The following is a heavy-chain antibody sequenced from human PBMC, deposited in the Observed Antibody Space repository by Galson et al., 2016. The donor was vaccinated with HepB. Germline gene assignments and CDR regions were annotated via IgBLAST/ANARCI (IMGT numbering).Heavy chain of an antibody. V-gene: IGHV3-33*08. Sequence: SLRLSCAAPGFTFSSYGMHWVRQAPGKGLEWVAVIWYDGSNKFYSDSVKGRFTISRDNSENTLYLQMNRLRAEDTALYYCARASGPFDMWGQGTMVTVSS. J-gene: IGHJ3*02. CDR1: GFTFSSYG. CDR3: ARASGPFDM. D-gene: IGHD7-27*01. CDR2: IWYDGSNK.